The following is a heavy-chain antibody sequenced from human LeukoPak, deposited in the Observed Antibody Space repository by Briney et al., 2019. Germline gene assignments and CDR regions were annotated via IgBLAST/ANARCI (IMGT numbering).Heavy chain of an antibody. CDR3: AGTKTGYSYGYRSDY. CDR1: GGSISSYY. D-gene: IGHD5-18*01. CDR2: IYYSGST. V-gene: IGHV4-59*01. J-gene: IGHJ4*02. Sequence: SETLSLTCTASGGSISSYYWSWIRQPPGKGLEWIGYIYYSGSTNYNPSLKSRVTISVDTSKNHFSLKLSSMTAAGTAVYYCAGTKTGYSYGYRSDYWGQGTLVTVSS.